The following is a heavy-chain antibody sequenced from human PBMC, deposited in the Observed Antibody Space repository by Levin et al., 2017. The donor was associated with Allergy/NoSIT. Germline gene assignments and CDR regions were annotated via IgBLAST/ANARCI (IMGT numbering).Heavy chain of an antibody. CDR2: IKKDGSEE. CDR3: VSTYGSGSYSNWYFDL. CDR1: GLTFSRFW. Sequence: LSLTCAASGLTFSRFWMYWVRQAPGKGLEWVANIKKDGSEEYYVDSVRGRFIISRDNARNSLYLHMNSLRAEDTAVYFCVSTYGSGSYSNWYFDLWGRGALVTVSS. D-gene: IGHD3-10*01. J-gene: IGHJ2*01. V-gene: IGHV3-7*01.